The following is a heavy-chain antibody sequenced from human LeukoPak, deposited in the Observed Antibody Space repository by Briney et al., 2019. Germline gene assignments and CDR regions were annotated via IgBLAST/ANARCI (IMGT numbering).Heavy chain of an antibody. D-gene: IGHD2-8*01. V-gene: IGHV3-23*01. CDR2: ISSSGDNT. CDR3: AKVKALDAVASYFDY. CDR1: GFVFPTYA. J-gene: IGHJ4*02. Sequence: PAGSVRLSCAASGFVFPTYAMGWVRQAPGKGLEWVSAISSSGDNTYYADSVKGQFTISRDNSKNTLDLQMNSLRAEDTAMYHCAKVKALDAVASYFDYWGQGTLVTVSS.